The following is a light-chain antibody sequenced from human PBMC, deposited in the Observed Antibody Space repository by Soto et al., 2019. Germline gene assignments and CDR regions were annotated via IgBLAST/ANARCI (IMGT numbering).Light chain of an antibody. J-gene: IGLJ2*01. CDR3: SSYAGSNNLV. Sequence: QSALTRPPSASGSPGQSVTISCTGTSRDVGGYNYVSWYQQHPGKAPKLMIYEVSKRPSGVPDRFSGSKSDNTASLTVSGLQAEDEADYYCSSYAGSNNLVFGGGTKLTVL. V-gene: IGLV2-8*01. CDR1: SRDVGGYNY. CDR2: EVS.